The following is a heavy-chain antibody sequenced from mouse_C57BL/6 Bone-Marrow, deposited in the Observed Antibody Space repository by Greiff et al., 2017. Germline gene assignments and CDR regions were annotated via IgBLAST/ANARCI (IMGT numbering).Heavy chain of an antibody. V-gene: IGHV5-17*01. CDR1: GFTFSDSG. CDR3: ARVLMDY. J-gene: IGHJ4*01. Sequence: EVKLMESGGGLVKPGGSLKLSCAASGFTFSDSGMHWVRQAPEKGLEWVAYISSGSSTLYYADTVKGRVTISRDNAKNNLFLQMTSLRSEDTAMYYCARVLMDYWGQGTSVTVSS. CDR2: ISSGSSTL.